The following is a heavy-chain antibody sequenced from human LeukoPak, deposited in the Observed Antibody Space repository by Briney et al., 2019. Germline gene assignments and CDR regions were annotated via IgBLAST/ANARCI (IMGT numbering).Heavy chain of an antibody. CDR1: GYTLAELS. J-gene: IGHJ6*03. D-gene: IGHD7-27*01. CDR3: ARTPGVYYYYMDV. Sequence: ASVKVSCKVSGYTLAELSMHWVRQAPGKGLEWMGGFDPEDGETIYAQKFQGRVTMTQDTSTDTAYLELSSLRSEDTAVYYCARTPGVYYYYMDVWGKGTTVTVSS. CDR2: FDPEDGET. V-gene: IGHV1-24*01.